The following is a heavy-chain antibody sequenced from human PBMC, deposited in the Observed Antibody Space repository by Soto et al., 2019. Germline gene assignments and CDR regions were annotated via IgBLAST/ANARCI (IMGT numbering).Heavy chain of an antibody. V-gene: IGHV1-18*01. CDR3: ARDRGVAPPVAGNTHYYYYMDV. CDR1: GYSFTNYG. Sequence: QDQLVQSGAEVKKPGASVTVSCKASGYSFTNYGVTWVRQAPGQGLEWMGWISAFNGNTHYAQNLQGRATLTPDASTSTAYMELRSLRSDDTAVYYCARDRGVAPPVAGNTHYYYYMDVWGKGTTVTVSS. D-gene: IGHD6-19*01. CDR2: ISAFNGNT. J-gene: IGHJ6*03.